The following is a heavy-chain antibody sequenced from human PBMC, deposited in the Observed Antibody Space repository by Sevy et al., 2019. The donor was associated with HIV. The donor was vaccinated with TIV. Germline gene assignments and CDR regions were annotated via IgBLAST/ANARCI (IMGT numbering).Heavy chain of an antibody. CDR1: GYSLSKLS. V-gene: IGHV1-24*01. CDR3: ANVGLGYYSGSSYYQGDWFDT. Sequence: ASVKVSCKVFGYSLSKLSMHWVRQAPGKGLEWMGSLDPGNGEITYAQTLQGRVTMTEDTSTDTAYMGLSGLTSEDTATYYCANVGLGYYSGSSYYQGDWFDTWGQGTLVTVSS. CDR2: LDPGNGEI. J-gene: IGHJ5*02. D-gene: IGHD2-15*01.